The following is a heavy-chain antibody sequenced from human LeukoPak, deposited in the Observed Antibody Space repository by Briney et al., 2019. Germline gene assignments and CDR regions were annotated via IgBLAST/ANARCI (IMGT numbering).Heavy chain of an antibody. CDR1: GFTFSSYG. Sequence: GGSLRLSCAASGFTFSSYGMHWVRQAPGKGLEWVAVISYDGSNKYYADSVKGRFTISRDNSKNTLYLQMNSLRAEDTAVYYCAKDHSPFGSGSYSTRYYGMDVWGQGTTVTVS. CDR2: ISYDGSNK. J-gene: IGHJ6*02. D-gene: IGHD3-10*01. V-gene: IGHV3-30*18. CDR3: AKDHSPFGSGSYSTRYYGMDV.